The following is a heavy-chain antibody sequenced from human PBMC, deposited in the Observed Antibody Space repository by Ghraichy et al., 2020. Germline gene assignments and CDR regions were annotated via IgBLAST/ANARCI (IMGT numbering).Heavy chain of an antibody. J-gene: IGHJ4*02. Sequence: GESLNISCAASGFTFKTCAMSWVRQAPGKGLNWVSLISDSGGSTYYADAVKGRFIISRDNSKNILFLQMNSLRAEDTAVYYCAKDATRRPIGSWGQGTLVTVSS. CDR2: ISDSGGST. V-gene: IGHV3-23*01. D-gene: IGHD6-6*01. CDR3: AKDATRRPIGS. CDR1: GFTFKTCA.